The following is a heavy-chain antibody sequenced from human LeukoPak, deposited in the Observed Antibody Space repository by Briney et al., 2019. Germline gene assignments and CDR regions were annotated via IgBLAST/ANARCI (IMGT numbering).Heavy chain of an antibody. V-gene: IGHV3-66*01. CDR1: GFTVSSSY. D-gene: IGHD6-19*01. Sequence: GGSLRLSCAASGFTVSSSYIRWVRQAPGKGLEWVSVIYNGGSTNYADSVKGRFTISRDNSKNTLYLQMNSLRAEDTAVYYCARASQWLAFDYWGQGTLVTVSS. CDR3: ARASQWLAFDY. CDR2: IYNGGST. J-gene: IGHJ4*02.